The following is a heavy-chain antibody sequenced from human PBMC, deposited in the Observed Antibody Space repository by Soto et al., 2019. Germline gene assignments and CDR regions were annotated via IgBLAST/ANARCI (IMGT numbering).Heavy chain of an antibody. V-gene: IGHV3-7*03. D-gene: IGHD4-17*01. CDR3: AKVFNGDYRLFHY. CDR2: IKEDGSQK. CDR1: GFSFSNYW. Sequence: GGYPGLSCAASGFSFSNYWLSWVRQAPGKGLEWVANIKEDGSQKYYVDSVKGRFTISRDNAKNSLYLQMNSLRAEDTAVYYCAKVFNGDYRLFHYCGQGSLVIVSA. J-gene: IGHJ1*01.